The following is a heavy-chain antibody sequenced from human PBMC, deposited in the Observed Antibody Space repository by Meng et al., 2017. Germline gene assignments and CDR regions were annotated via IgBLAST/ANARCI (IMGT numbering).Heavy chain of an antibody. Sequence: QGAQVQSGDEGNKPGSSVKVPCKASGGTFSRYAISWVRQAPGQGLEWMGGIIPIFGTANYAQKFQGRVTITADKSTSTAYMELSSLRSEDTAVYYCARGVGYGGNSLYFDYWGQGTLVTVSS. J-gene: IGHJ4*02. D-gene: IGHD4-23*01. CDR3: ARGVGYGGNSLYFDY. CDR2: IIPIFGTA. CDR1: GGTFSRYA. V-gene: IGHV1-69*06.